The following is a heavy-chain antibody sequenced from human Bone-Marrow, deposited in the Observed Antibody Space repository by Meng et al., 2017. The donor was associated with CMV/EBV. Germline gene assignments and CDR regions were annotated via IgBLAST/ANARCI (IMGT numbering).Heavy chain of an antibody. D-gene: IGHD3-3*01. V-gene: IGHV1-3*01. CDR1: SYA. Sequence: SYAMHWVRQAPGQRLEWMGWIHAGNGNTKYSQKFQGRVTITRDTSASTAYMELSSLRSEDTAVYYCARASEYYDFWSGYSLDNWFDPWGQGTLVTVSS. CDR3: ARASEYYDFWSGYSLDNWFDP. J-gene: IGHJ5*02. CDR2: IHAGNGNT.